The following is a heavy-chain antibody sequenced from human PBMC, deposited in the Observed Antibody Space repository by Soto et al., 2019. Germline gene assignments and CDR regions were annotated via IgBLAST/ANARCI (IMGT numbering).Heavy chain of an antibody. J-gene: IGHJ4*02. CDR1: GGSISSSSYY. Sequence: QLQLQESGPGLVKPSETLSLTCTVSGGSISSSSYYWGWIRQPPGKGLEWIGSIYYSGSTYYNPSLKSRVTISVDTSKNQFSLKLSSVTAADTAVYYCARLVLDIVAVVAATHFDYWGQGTLVTVSS. D-gene: IGHD2-15*01. CDR3: ARLVLDIVAVVAATHFDY. V-gene: IGHV4-39*01. CDR2: IYYSGST.